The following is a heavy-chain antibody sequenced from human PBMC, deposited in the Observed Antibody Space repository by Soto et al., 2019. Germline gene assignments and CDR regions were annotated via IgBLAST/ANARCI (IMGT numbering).Heavy chain of an antibody. CDR3: AXXXXXXXLSDY. CDR2: MNPDSANT. J-gene: IGHJ4*02. V-gene: IGHV1-8*01. Sequence: QVQLVQSGAEVKQPGASVKVSCRTSGYTFSNYDISWVRQATGQGLEWMGWMNPDSANTGYAQKFQGRVTMTRDTSINTAYMELNSLTSXDTAXXXCAXXXXXXXLSDYWGQGSLVFVSS. CDR1: GYTFSNYD.